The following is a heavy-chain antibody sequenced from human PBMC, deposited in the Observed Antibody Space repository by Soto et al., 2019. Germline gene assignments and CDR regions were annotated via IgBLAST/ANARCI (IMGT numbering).Heavy chain of an antibody. CDR3: SRGGNGDYVGYWYSEL. D-gene: IGHD4-17*01. CDR1: GYTFTTYY. Sequence: QVQLVQSGAEVKKPGASVEVSCKASGYTFTTYYIHWVRHAPGQGLEWMGVINPGGVSTKYAQKFHDTVIMTCDKSACTVYMDLRSLRSEDTAVDFCSRGGNGDYVGYWYSELWGRGTQFTVSP. CDR2: INPGGVST. J-gene: IGHJ2*01. V-gene: IGHV1-46*01.